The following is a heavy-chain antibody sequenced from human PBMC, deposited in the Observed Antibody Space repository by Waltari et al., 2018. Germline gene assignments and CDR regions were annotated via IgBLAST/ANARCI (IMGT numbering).Heavy chain of an antibody. V-gene: IGHV3-49*03. CDR2: IRSKAYGGTT. CDR1: GFTFGDYA. CDR3: TSLVSGYDFSEVDRQYYFDY. D-gene: IGHD5-12*01. J-gene: IGHJ4*02. Sequence: EVQLVESGGGLVQPGRSLRLSCTASGFTFGDYAMSWFRQAPGKGLEWVGFIRSKAYGGTTEYAASVKGRFTISRDDSKSIAYLQMNSLKTEDTAVYYCTSLVSGYDFSEVDRQYYFDYWGQGTLVTVSS.